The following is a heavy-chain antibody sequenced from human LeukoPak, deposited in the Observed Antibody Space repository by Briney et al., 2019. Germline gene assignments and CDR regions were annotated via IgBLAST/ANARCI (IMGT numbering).Heavy chain of an antibody. J-gene: IGHJ6*02. CDR2: INAGNGNT. D-gene: IGHD2-2*01. CDR3: ARGSCSSTSCYMDV. V-gene: IGHV1-3*01. CDR1: GYTFTSYA. Sequence: ASVKVSCKASGYTFTSYAMHWVRQAPGQRLEWMGWINAGNGNTKFSQKFQGRVTITGDTPASTAYMELSSLRSEDTAVYHCARGSCSSTSCYMDVWGQGTTVTVSS.